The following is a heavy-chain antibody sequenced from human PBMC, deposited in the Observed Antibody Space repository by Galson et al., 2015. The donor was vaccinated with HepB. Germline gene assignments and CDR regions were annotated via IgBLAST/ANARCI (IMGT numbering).Heavy chain of an antibody. CDR3: ARAKYSSCWAQYYFDD. D-gene: IGHD6-13*01. CDR1: GFTFSDYS. V-gene: IGHV3-21*01. CDR2: ISSRGSYN. J-gene: IGHJ4*03. Sequence: SLRLSCAASGFTFSDYSMNWVRQAPGKGLEWVSSISSRGSYNDYAYAVKGRFTISRYNDKYSLYLQMNSLRAKDTAEDYCARAKYSSCWAQYYFDDWGHG.